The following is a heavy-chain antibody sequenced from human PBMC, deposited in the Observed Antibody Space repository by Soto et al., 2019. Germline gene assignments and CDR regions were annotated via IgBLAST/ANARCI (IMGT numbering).Heavy chain of an antibody. CDR1: GFPFSNYE. D-gene: IGHD3-3*01. J-gene: IGHJ4*02. V-gene: IGHV3-48*03. CDR2: ISSSGTTI. Sequence: EVQMVESGGGLVQPGGSLRLSCAASGFPFSNYEMNWVRQPPGKGLEWVAYISSSGTTIYYADSVKGRFTISRDKAKKSLFLQINSLSVEDTAVYYCARSPFLECNWAQGALVTVSS. CDR3: ARSPFLECN.